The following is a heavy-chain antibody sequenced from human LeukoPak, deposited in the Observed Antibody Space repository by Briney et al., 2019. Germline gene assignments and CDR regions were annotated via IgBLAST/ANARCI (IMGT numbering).Heavy chain of an antibody. CDR1: GGSFSGYY. J-gene: IGHJ3*02. D-gene: IGHD6-13*01. CDR3: ASPGYSSSWYRAFDI. V-gene: IGHV4-34*01. CDR2: INHSGST. Sequence: SETLSLTCAVYGGSFSGYYWSWIRQPPGKGLEWIGEINHSGSTNYNPSLKSRVTISVDTSKNQFSLKLSSVTAADTAVYYCASPGYSSSWYRAFDIWGQGTIVTVSS.